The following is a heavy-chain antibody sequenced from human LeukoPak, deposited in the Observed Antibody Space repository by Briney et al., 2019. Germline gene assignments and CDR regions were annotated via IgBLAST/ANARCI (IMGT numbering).Heavy chain of an antibody. V-gene: IGHV1-69*05. CDR2: IIPIFGTA. J-gene: IGHJ3*02. Sequence: SVKVSCKASGGTFSSYAISWVRQAPGQGLEWMGGIIPIFGTANYAQKFQGRVTITTDESTSTAYMELSSLRSEDTAVYYCARDRDGSKRGSGAFDIWGQGTMVTVSS. CDR3: ARDRDGSKRGSGAFDI. D-gene: IGHD1-26*01. CDR1: GGTFSSYA.